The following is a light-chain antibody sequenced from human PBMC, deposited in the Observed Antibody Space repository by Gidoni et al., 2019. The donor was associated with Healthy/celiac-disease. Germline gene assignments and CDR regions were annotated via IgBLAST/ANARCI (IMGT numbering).Light chain of an antibody. CDR2: GAS. J-gene: IGKJ3*01. V-gene: IGKV3-20*01. Sequence: EIVLTRSPGTLSLSPGERATLSCRASQSVSSSYLAWYQQKPGQAPRLLIYGASSRATGIPDRFSGSGSGTDFTLTISRLEPEDFAVYYCQQYGSSPRFTFGPGTKVEIK. CDR1: QSVSSSY. CDR3: QQYGSSPRFT.